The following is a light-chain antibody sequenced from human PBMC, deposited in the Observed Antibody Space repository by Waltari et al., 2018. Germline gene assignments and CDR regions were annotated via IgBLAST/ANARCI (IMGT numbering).Light chain of an antibody. CDR2: GTS. J-gene: IGKJ4*01. CDR1: EHIYQN. V-gene: IGKV3-15*01. CDR3: QQYNHWPLA. Sequence: ETVMTQSPATLSVSPAERVILSCRASEHIYQNLAWYRQKPGQAPTLLIFGTSTRATGIPARFSGSGSGTDYTLTISSLQSEDFAVYFCQQYNHWPLAFGGGTNIEIK.